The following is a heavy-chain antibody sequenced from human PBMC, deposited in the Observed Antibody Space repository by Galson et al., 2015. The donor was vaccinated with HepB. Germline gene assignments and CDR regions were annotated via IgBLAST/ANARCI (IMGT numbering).Heavy chain of an antibody. D-gene: IGHD3-22*01. CDR2: IYPGGSDT. Sequence: QSGAEVKKPGESLKISCKGSGYSFTSYWIGWVRQMPGKGLEWMGIIYPGGSDTRYSPSFQGQVTISADKSISTAYLQWSSLKASDTAMYYCASGRFHYYDSSGYLTGGDYWGQGTLVTVSS. CDR3: ASGRFHYYDSSGYLTGGDY. J-gene: IGHJ4*02. CDR1: GYSFTSYW. V-gene: IGHV5-51*01.